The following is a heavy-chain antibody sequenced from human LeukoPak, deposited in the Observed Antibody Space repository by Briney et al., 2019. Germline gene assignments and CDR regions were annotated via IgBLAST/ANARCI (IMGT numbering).Heavy chain of an antibody. CDR2: INHSGST. CDR3: AIRTYYYGSGSYKGDY. V-gene: IGHV4-34*01. Sequence: SETLSLTCTVSGGSISSYYWSWIRQPPGKGLEWIGEINHSGSTNYNPSLKSRVTISVDTSKNQFSLKLSSVTAADTAVYYCAIRTYYYGSGSYKGDYWGQGTLVTVSS. J-gene: IGHJ4*02. D-gene: IGHD3-10*01. CDR1: GGSISSYY.